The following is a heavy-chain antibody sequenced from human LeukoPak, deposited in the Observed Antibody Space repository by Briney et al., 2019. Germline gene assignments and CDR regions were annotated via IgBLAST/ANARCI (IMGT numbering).Heavy chain of an antibody. D-gene: IGHD5-18*01. CDR1: GFSFSNYA. CDR2: ISYDGSNK. CDR3: AKDLVDTAMGIDY. J-gene: IGHJ4*02. Sequence: GGSLRLSCSASGFSFSNYAMHWVRQAPGKGLEWVAVISYDGSNKYYADSVKGRFTISRDNSKNTLYLQMNSLRAEDTAVYYCAKDLVDTAMGIDYWGQGTLVTVSS. V-gene: IGHV3-30*04.